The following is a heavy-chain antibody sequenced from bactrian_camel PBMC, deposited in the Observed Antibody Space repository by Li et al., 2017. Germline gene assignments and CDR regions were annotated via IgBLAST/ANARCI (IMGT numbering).Heavy chain of an antibody. CDR2: IYTVDGTS. CDR1: GFTFSNTW. D-gene: IGHD7*01. Sequence: HVQLVESGGGLVQPGGSLRLSCAASGFTFSNTWMHWVRQAPGKGLEWVSTIYTVDGTSNSADSVKGRFTVSRDNTNNILYLQMNSLKSEDTALYYCTTESNNWFRMYWGQGTQVTVS. V-gene: IGHV3S1*01. J-gene: IGHJ4*01. CDR3: TTESNNWFRMY.